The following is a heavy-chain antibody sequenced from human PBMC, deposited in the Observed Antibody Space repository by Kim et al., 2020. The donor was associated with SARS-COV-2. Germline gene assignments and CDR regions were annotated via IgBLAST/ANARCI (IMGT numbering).Heavy chain of an antibody. CDR3: ASPQKVAKSSGWSDYYYYGMDV. D-gene: IGHD6-19*01. CDR2: IYYSGST. Sequence: SETLSLTCTVSGGSISSSSYYWGWIRQPPGKGLEWIGSIYYSGSTYYNPSLKSRVTISVDTSKNQFSLKLSSVTAADTAVYYCASPQKVAKSSGWSDYYYYGMDVWGQGTTVTVSS. V-gene: IGHV4-39*01. CDR1: GGSISSSSYY. J-gene: IGHJ6*02.